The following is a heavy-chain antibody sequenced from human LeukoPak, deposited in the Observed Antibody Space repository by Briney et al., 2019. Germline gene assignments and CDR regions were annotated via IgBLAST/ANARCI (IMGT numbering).Heavy chain of an antibody. CDR2: ISAYNGNT. V-gene: IGHV1-18*01. J-gene: IGHJ4*02. D-gene: IGHD3-10*01. Sequence: ASVKVSCKASGYTFTSYGINWVRQAPGQGLEWMGWISAYNGNTNYAQELQGRVTMTTDTSTTTAYMELRSLRSDDTAVYYCARVRIYGSGSDHFDYWGQGTLVTVSS. CDR3: ARVRIYGSGSDHFDY. CDR1: GYTFTSYG.